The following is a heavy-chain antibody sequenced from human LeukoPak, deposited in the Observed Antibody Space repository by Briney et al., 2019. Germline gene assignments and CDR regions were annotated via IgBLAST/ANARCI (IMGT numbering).Heavy chain of an antibody. V-gene: IGHV4-59*01. CDR1: GGSISSYY. D-gene: IGHD3-10*01. Sequence: SETLSLTCTVSGGSISSYYWSWIRQPPGKGLEWIGYIYYRGTINYNPSLKSRVTVSIDTSKNQFSLKLSSVSAADTAVYYCARAHYSGSGTYYNRAFDYWGQGTLVTVSS. J-gene: IGHJ4*02. CDR2: IYYRGTI. CDR3: ARAHYSGSGTYYNRAFDY.